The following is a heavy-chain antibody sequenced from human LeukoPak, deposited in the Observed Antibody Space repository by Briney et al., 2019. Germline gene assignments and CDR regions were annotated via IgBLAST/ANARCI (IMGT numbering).Heavy chain of an antibody. D-gene: IGHD3-22*01. V-gene: IGHV3-48*03. CDR3: ARDNSGSGYYDSSGYY. Sequence: PGGSLRLSCVASGFTFSSYEMNWVRQAPGKGLEWVSYISSSGSTIYYADSVKGRFTISRDNAKNSLYLQMNSLRAEDTAVYYCARDNSGSGYYDSSGYYWGQGTLVTVSS. CDR2: ISSSGSTI. J-gene: IGHJ4*02. CDR1: GFTFSSYE.